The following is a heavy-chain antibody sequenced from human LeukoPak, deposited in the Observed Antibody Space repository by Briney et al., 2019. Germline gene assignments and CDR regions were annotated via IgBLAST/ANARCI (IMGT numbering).Heavy chain of an antibody. CDR2: VNPNSGGT. CDR1: GYTFTGYS. Sequence: ASVKVSCKASGYTFTGYSMHWVRQVPGQGLEWVGWVNPNSGGTNYAQNFQGRVTLTRDASISTAYMELTSLRSDDTAVYYCARVASTVTTYDLWGQGTLVTVSS. D-gene: IGHD4-17*01. V-gene: IGHV1-2*02. J-gene: IGHJ5*02. CDR3: ARVASTVTTYDL.